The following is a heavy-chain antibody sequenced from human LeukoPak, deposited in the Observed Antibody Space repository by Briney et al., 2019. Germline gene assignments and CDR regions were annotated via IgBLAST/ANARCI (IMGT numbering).Heavy chain of an antibody. Sequence: PSETLSLTCTVSGGSFSSGSYYWSWIRQPPGKGLEWIGYIYYSGSTNYNPSLKSRVTISVDTSKNQFSLKLSSVTAADTAVYYCARGGGWSGYYSYWGQGTLVTVSS. D-gene: IGHD3-3*01. V-gene: IGHV4-61*01. CDR2: IYYSGST. J-gene: IGHJ4*02. CDR3: ARGGGWSGYYSY. CDR1: GGSFSSGSYY.